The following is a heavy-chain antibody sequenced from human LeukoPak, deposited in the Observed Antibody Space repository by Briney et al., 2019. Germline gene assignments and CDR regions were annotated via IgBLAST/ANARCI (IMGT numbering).Heavy chain of an antibody. CDR3: ARETKYYDILTGSAGYYMDV. Sequence: GGSLRLSCAASGFTFSSYRMNWVRQAPGKGLEWVSYISSSSSTIYYADSVKGRFTISRDNAKNSLYLQMNSLRAEDTAVYYCARETKYYDILTGSAGYYMDVWGKGTTVTISS. CDR2: ISSSSSTI. D-gene: IGHD3-9*01. V-gene: IGHV3-48*01. CDR1: GFTFSSYR. J-gene: IGHJ6*03.